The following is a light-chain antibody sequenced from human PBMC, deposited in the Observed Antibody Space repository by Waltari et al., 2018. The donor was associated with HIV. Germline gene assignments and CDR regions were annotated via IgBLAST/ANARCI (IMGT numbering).Light chain of an antibody. CDR2: KAS. Sequence: DIQMTQSPSALSSFVGDRVTITCRASRSISRWLAGYQQKPGKAPKLLIYKASNLEGGVPSRFSGSGSGTEFTLTISSLQPDDFATYYCQQYNSYLWTFGQGTKVEIK. V-gene: IGKV1-5*03. CDR3: QQYNSYLWT. J-gene: IGKJ1*01. CDR1: RSISRW.